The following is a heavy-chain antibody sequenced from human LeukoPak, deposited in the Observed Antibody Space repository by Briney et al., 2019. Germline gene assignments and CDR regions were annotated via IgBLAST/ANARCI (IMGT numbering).Heavy chain of an antibody. J-gene: IGHJ4*02. D-gene: IGHD6-13*01. CDR2: XIPILGIA. V-gene: IGHV1-69*02. CDR3: AGLAIAAAGTKYFDY. Sequence: VXQXPGQXXXWMGRXIPILGIANYAQKFQGRVTITAGKSTSTAYMELSSLRSEDTAVYYCAGLAIAAAGTKYFDYWGQGTLVTVSS.